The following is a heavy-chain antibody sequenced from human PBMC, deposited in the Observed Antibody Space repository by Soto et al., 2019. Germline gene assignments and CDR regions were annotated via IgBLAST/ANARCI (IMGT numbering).Heavy chain of an antibody. J-gene: IGHJ6*02. D-gene: IGHD6-19*01. CDR2: IKEDGSEK. CDR3: AIDGPFIAVTAPGNYYGMDV. Sequence: DVRLVESGGGLVQPGGSLRLSCAASAFTFSSYWMTWVRQAPGKGLEWVASIKEDGSEKYYLDSVKGRFTISRDNAKNSLYLQMNSLRAEDTAVYYCAIDGPFIAVTAPGNYYGMDVWGQGTTVTVSS. CDR1: AFTFSSYW. V-gene: IGHV3-7*03.